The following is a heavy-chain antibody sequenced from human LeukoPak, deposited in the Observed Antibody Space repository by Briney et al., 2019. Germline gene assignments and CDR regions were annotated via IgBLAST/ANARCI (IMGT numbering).Heavy chain of an antibody. J-gene: IGHJ6*02. V-gene: IGHV3-30*02. CDR3: AKDQSRYYYGSRAMDV. Sequence: GGSLRLSCAASGFTFSSYGMHWVRQAPGKGLEWVAFIRYDGSNKYYADSVKGPFTISRDNSKNTLYLQMNSLRAEATAVYYCAKDQSRYYYGSRAMDVWGQGTTVTVSS. CDR2: IRYDGSNK. D-gene: IGHD3-10*01. CDR1: GFTFSSYG.